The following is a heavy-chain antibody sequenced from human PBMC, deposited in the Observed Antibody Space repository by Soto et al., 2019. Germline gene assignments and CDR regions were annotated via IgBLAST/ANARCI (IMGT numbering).Heavy chain of an antibody. CDR2: IIPIFGTA. V-gene: IGHV1-69*13. J-gene: IGHJ3*02. CDR3: AREARLGYSYGPGHDAFDI. Sequence: SVKVSCKASGGTFSSYAISWVRQAPGQGLEWMGGIIPIFGTANYAQKFQGRVTITADESTSTAYMELSSLRSEDTAVYYCAREARLGYSYGPGHDAFDIWGQGTMATVS. D-gene: IGHD5-18*01. CDR1: GGTFSSYA.